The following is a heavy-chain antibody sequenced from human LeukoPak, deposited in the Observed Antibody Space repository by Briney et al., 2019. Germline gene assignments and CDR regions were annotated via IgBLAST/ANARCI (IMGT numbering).Heavy chain of an antibody. CDR1: GFPFSSYW. CDR3: TTENWYVFEN. V-gene: IGHV3-7*04. J-gene: IGHJ4*02. CDR2: ITLDGSDS. Sequence: PGGSLRLSCAASGFPFSSYWMAWVRQAPGKGLEWVATITLDGSDSDYVDSVKGRFTVSRDNAKNSLYLQMNSLRVEDTAVFYCTTENWYVFENWGQGSLVTVSS. D-gene: IGHD1-1*01.